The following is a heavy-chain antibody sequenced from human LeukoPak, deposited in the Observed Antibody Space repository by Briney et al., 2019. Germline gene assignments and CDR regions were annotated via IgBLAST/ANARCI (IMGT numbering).Heavy chain of an antibody. CDR2: ISSSGSTI. J-gene: IGHJ4*02. CDR1: GFTFSSYE. D-gene: IGHD3-3*01. CDR3: AREILDFWSGYYFDY. V-gene: IGHV3-48*03. Sequence: QPGGSLRLSCAASGFTFSSYEMNWVRQAPGKGLESVLYISSSGSTIYYEDSVKGRFTISRDNAKNSLYLQMNSLRAEDTAVYYCAREILDFWSGYYFDYWGQGTLVTVSS.